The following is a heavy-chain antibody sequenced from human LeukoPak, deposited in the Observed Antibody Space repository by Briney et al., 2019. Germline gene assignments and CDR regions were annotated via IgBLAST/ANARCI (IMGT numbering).Heavy chain of an antibody. D-gene: IGHD3-10*01. J-gene: IGHJ4*02. CDR2: IYTSGST. CDR3: ARTYYGSFDY. Sequence: SETLSLTCTVSGGSISSYYWSWIRQPPGKGLEWIGYIYTSGSTNYNPSLKSRVTISVDTSKNQFSLKLSSVTAADTAVYYCARTYYGSFDYWGQGTLVTVSS. CDR1: GGSISSYY. V-gene: IGHV4-4*09.